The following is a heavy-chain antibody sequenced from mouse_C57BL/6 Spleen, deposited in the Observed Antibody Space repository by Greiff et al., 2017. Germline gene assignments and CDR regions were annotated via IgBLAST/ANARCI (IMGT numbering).Heavy chain of an antibody. D-gene: IGHD2-3*01. V-gene: IGHV1-52*01. CDR2: IDPSDSDT. CDR1: GYTFTSYW. CDR3: ARDGGGVGFAY. Sequence: QVQLQQPGAELVRPGSSVKLSCKASGYTFTSYWMHWVKQRPIQGLEWIGNIDPSDSDTHYNQKFKDKATLTVDKSSSTAYMQLRSLTSEDSAVYFCARDGGGVGFAYWGQGTLVTVSA. J-gene: IGHJ3*01.